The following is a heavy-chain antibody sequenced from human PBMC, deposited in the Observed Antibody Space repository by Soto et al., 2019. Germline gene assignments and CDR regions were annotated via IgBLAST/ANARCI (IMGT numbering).Heavy chain of an antibody. J-gene: IGHJ4*02. CDR2: IYNSVNT. CDR3: ARGPSGDKVDY. CDR1: GDSISNGYYT. V-gene: IGHV4-30-4*01. D-gene: IGHD3-10*01. Sequence: SETLSLTCTVSGDSISNGYYTWSWIRQPPGKDLEWIGHIYNSVNTYSNQSLKSRVTISADTSKNQFSLKLSSVTAADTAVYYCARGPSGDKVDYWGQGTLVTVSS.